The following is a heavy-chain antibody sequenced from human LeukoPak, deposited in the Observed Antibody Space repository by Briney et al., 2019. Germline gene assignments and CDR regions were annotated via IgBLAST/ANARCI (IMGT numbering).Heavy chain of an antibody. CDR1: GFTFSNYG. V-gene: IGHV3-30*02. CDR3: AKVGGGAVAGTGYYYYYYMDV. CDR2: IRYDGSNK. D-gene: IGHD6-19*01. J-gene: IGHJ6*03. Sequence: GGSLRLSCAASGFTFSNYGMHWVRQAPGKGLEWVAFIRYDGSNKYYADSVKGRFTISRDNSKNTLYLQMNSLRAEDAAVYYCAKVGGGAVAGTGYYYYYYMDVWGKGTTVTISS.